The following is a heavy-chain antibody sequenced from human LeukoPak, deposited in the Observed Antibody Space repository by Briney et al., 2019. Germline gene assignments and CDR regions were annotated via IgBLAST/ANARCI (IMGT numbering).Heavy chain of an antibody. CDR1: GYTFTSYG. Sequence: ASVKVSCKASGYTFTSYGISWVRQAPGQGLEWMGWISAYNGDTHYAQKLQGRVTVTTDTSTSTAYMEVRSLRSDDTAVYYCARVRSSSGWCPADYWGQGTLVTVSS. CDR2: ISAYNGDT. CDR3: ARVRSSSGWCPADY. J-gene: IGHJ4*02. D-gene: IGHD6-19*01. V-gene: IGHV1-18*01.